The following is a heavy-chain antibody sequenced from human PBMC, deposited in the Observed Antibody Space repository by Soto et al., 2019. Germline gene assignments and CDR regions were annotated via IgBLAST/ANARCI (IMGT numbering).Heavy chain of an antibody. CDR2: IYHSGST. CDR3: ARDRGGYCSGGSCLNWFDP. CDR1: GGSISSGGYS. D-gene: IGHD2-15*01. V-gene: IGHV4-30-2*01. J-gene: IGHJ5*02. Sequence: TLSLTCAVSGGSISSGGYSWSWIRQPPGKGLEWIGYIYHSGSTYYNPSLKSRVTISVDRSKNQFSLKLSSVTAADTAVYYCARDRGGYCSGGSCLNWFDPWGRGTLVTVSS.